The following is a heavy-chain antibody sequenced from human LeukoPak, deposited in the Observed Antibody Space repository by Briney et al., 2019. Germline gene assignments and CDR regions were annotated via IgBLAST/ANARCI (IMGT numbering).Heavy chain of an antibody. J-gene: IGHJ4*02. CDR3: ARPLFGVVLTN. V-gene: IGHV3-7*01. CDR1: GFTFIDYW. Sequence: GGSLRLSCAASGFTFIDYWMTWVRQAPGKGLEWVAHIKQDGSEKYYVDYLKGRFTISRDNAKNSLYLQMNSLRAEDTAVYYCARPLFGVVLTNWGQGTLVTVSS. CDR2: IKQDGSEK. D-gene: IGHD3-3*01.